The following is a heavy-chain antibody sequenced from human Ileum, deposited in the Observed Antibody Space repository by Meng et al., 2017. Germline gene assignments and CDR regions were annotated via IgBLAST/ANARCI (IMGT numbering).Heavy chain of an antibody. J-gene: IGHJ6*02. CDR2: ISPYNGNT. CDR3: ARDLSPSRYYYYYYGLDF. CDR1: GYTFSNYG. V-gene: IGHV1-18*01. Sequence: ASVKVSCKASGYTFSNYGLSWVRQAPGQGLEWMGWISPYNGNTKFAQKFQDRVTMTTDTSTNTANMELRSLRSDDTAIYYCARDLSPSRYYYYYYGLDFWGQGTTVTVSS.